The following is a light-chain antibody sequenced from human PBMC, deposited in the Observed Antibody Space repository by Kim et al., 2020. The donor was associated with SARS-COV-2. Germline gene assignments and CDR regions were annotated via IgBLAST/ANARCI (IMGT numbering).Light chain of an antibody. V-gene: IGLV1-44*01. Sequence: VLTQPPSASGTPGQRVTISCSGSSSNIGSNTVNWYQQLPGTAPKLLVYTSNERPSGVSHQFSGSKSGTSASLAISGLQSEDEADYYCAAWDDRLNGYVFGTGTKVTVL. CDR3: AAWDDRLNGYV. CDR2: TSN. J-gene: IGLJ1*01. CDR1: SSNIGSNT.